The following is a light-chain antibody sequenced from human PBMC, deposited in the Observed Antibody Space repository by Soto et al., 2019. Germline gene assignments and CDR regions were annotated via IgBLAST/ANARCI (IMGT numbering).Light chain of an antibody. Sequence: QSVLTQAPSASGTPGQTVTISCSGRSSNIGSHIVNWYQHLPGTAPKLLIYSDNERPSGVPDRFSGSKSGTSASLGISGLQSEDEADYYCAAWDDSLTSVVFGGGTQLTVL. CDR1: SSNIGSHI. CDR2: SDN. V-gene: IGLV1-44*01. J-gene: IGLJ2*01. CDR3: AAWDDSLTSVV.